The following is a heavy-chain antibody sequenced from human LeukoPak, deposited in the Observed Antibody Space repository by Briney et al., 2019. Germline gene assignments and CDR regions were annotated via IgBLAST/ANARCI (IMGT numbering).Heavy chain of an antibody. V-gene: IGHV4-4*02. CDR1: VGSINSGNW. CDR2: IYHNGTP. Sequence: SGTLSLTCAVSVGSINSGNWWSWVRQSPGKGLEWIGEIYHNGTPNYNPSLKSRVAISADTFKNHFSLKMTSVTAADTAVYYCATAPILRGEGGEHYKYGMDVWGQGTTVIVSS. CDR3: ATAPILRGEGGEHYKYGMDV. J-gene: IGHJ6*02. D-gene: IGHD2-2*02.